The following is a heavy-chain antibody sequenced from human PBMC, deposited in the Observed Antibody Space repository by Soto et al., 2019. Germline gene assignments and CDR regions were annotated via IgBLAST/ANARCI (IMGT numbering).Heavy chain of an antibody. CDR3: ARGPPTRPTN. V-gene: IGHV4-39*01. J-gene: IGHJ4*02. Sequence: QLQLQESGPGLVKPSETLSLTCTVSGGSISNTNYYWGWIRQPPGKGLEWIGSIYHSGSTYYNPSLKSRVTISVDTSKNQFSLKLSSVTAADTAVYYCARGPPTRPTNWGQGTLVTVSS. CDR1: GGSISNTNYY. CDR2: IYHSGST. D-gene: IGHD1-1*01.